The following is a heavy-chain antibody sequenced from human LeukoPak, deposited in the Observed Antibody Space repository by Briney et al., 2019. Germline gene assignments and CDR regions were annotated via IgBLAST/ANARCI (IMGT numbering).Heavy chain of an antibody. CDR2: ISYSGDST. CDR3: AREQFYGTLVVPADIPPRIGY. D-gene: IGHD2-2*01. CDR1: GFTFSSYA. J-gene: IGHJ4*02. Sequence: GGSLRLSCAASGFTFSSYAMTWVRQAPGKGLEWVSTISYSGDSTYYADSVKGRFTISRDNSKNTLYLQMNSLRAEDTAVYYCAREQFYGTLVVPADIPPRIGYWGQGTLVTVSS. V-gene: IGHV3-23*01.